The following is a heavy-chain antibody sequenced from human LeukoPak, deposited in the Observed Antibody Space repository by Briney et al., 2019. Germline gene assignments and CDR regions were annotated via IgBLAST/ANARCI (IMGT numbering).Heavy chain of an antibody. CDR3: ARDVYYGSGSYYWDY. V-gene: IGHV1-2*04. J-gene: IGHJ4*02. CDR1: GYTFTGYY. D-gene: IGHD3-10*01. Sequence: GASVKLCCKASGYTFTGYYMHWVREAPGQGLEWMGWINPNSGGTNYAQKFQGWVTMTRDTSISTAYMELSRLRSDDTAVYYCARDVYYGSGSYYWDYWGQGTLVTVSS. CDR2: INPNSGGT.